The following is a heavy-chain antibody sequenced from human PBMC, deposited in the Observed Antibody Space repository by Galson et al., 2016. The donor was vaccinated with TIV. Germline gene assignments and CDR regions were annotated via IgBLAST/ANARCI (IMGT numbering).Heavy chain of an antibody. CDR1: GGSFSSYS. V-gene: IGHV1-69*02. J-gene: IGHJ5*02. CDR2: FIPMLRLT. D-gene: IGHD3/OR15-3a*01. CDR3: ARGGGYSYDFRVWFDP. Sequence: SVKVSCKASGGSFSSYSFNWVRQAPGQGLEWMGRFIPMLRLTNYAERFQGRVTTTADESTNTAYMELNSLISEDTAVYYCARGGGYSYDFRVWFDPRGHGILVTVSS.